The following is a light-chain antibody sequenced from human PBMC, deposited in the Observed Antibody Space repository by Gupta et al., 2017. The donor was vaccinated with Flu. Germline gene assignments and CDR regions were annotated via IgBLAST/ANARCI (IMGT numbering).Light chain of an antibody. Sequence: QSALTQPASVSGSPGQSITISCTGTSSDVGAFNYISWYKQHPGKAPQLMIYEFNNRPAGVSYRFSGSQSGNTASLTISGLQAEDESVYFCSSYTTSSTLVFGGGTKVTVL. CDR3: SSYTTSSTLV. J-gene: IGLJ2*01. CDR2: EFN. V-gene: IGLV2-14*03. CDR1: SSDVGAFNY.